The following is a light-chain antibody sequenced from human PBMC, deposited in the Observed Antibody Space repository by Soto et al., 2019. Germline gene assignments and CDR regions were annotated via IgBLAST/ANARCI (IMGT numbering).Light chain of an antibody. Sequence: QSALTQPASVTGSPGQLITISCSGTSSDIGAYDLVCWYQQHPGRAPKLIIYEVSNRFSGLSYRFSGSKPGNTASLTISGLQAEDEGDYCCTSFAPGRSYGFGRVTKVNGL. J-gene: IGLJ1*01. CDR2: EVS. V-gene: IGLV2-14*03. CDR1: SSDIGAYDL. CDR3: TSFAPGRSYG.